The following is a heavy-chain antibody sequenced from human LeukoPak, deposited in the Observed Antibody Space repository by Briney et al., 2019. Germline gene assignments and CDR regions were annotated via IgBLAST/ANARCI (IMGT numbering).Heavy chain of an antibody. CDR3: ARAFHGAVDY. J-gene: IGHJ4*02. Sequence: GGSLRLSCAASGFTVSRNYMSWVRQAPGKGQEWVSVIYSGGSTYYADSVKGRFTISRDNSKNTLYLQMNSLRAEDTAVYYCARAFHGAVDYWGQGTLVTVSS. CDR1: GFTVSRNY. CDR2: IYSGGST. D-gene: IGHD4-17*01. V-gene: IGHV3-53*01.